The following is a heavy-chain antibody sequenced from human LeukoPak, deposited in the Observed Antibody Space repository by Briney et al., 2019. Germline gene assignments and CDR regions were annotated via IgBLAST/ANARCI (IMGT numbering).Heavy chain of an antibody. CDR2: IYHSGST. J-gene: IGHJ4*02. V-gene: IGHV4-38-2*01. Sequence: PSETLSLTCAVSGYSISSGYYWGWIRQPPGKGLEWIGSIYHSGSTYYNPSLKSRVTISVDTSKNQFSLKLSSATAADTAVYYCARKLYGAYRFDYWGQGTLVSVSS. CDR3: ARKLYGAYRFDY. D-gene: IGHD4-17*01. CDR1: GYSISSGYY.